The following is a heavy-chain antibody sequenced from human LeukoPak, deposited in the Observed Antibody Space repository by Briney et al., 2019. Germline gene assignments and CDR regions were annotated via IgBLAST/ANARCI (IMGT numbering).Heavy chain of an antibody. V-gene: IGHV4-59*01. CDR3: AREMNYYDSTGYYLHYLDY. Sequence: SETLSLTCTVSGGSITNFYWSWIRQAPGKVLEWIGYSHNSGSTDYNPSLKGRVTISVDTSKNQLSLKLSSVTAADTAVYYCAREMNYYDSTGYYLHYLDYWGQGTLVTVSS. D-gene: IGHD3-22*01. CDR2: SHNSGST. CDR1: GGSITNFY. J-gene: IGHJ4*02.